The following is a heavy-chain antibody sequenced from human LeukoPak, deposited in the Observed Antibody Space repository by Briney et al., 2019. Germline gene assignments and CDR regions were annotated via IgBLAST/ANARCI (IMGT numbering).Heavy chain of an antibody. CDR1: GYSFTSYW. D-gene: IGHD3-22*01. Sequence: GESLKISCKGSGYSFTSYWIGWVRQMPGKGLEWMGIIYPGDSDTRYSPSFQGPVTISADKSISTAYLQWSSLKASDTAMYYCARPDYYDSSGYLNPDAFDIWGQGTMVTVSS. CDR3: ARPDYYDSSGYLNPDAFDI. V-gene: IGHV5-51*01. CDR2: IYPGDSDT. J-gene: IGHJ3*02.